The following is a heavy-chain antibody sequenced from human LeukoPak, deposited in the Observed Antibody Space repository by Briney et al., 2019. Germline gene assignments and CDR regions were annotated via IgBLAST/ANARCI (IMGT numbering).Heavy chain of an antibody. CDR2: IKSISAGGTT. CDR3: VTPPD. Sequence: GGSLRFSCAASGFSFTDAWMAWVRQAPGKGPEWVGRIKSISAGGTTDYAAPVKGRFTISRDDSKNTLYLQMNSLKTEDTATYYCVTPPDWGPGTLVTVSS. CDR1: GFSFTDAW. J-gene: IGHJ4*02. V-gene: IGHV3-15*01.